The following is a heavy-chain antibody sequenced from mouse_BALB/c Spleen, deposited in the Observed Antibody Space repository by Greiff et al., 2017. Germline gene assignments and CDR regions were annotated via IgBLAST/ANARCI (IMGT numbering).Heavy chain of an antibody. J-gene: IGHJ4*01. Sequence: EVKLVESGGGLVQPGGSRKLSCAASGFTFSSFGMHWVRQAPEKGLEWVAYISSGSSTIYYADTVKGRFTISRDNPKNTLFLQMTSLRSEDTAMYYCARSRDSYAMDYWGQGTSVTVSS. CDR2: ISSGSSTI. CDR1: GFTFSSFG. V-gene: IGHV5-17*02. CDR3: ARSRDSYAMDY.